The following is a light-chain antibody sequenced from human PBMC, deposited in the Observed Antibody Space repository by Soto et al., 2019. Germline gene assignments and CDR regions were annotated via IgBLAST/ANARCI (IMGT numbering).Light chain of an antibody. J-gene: IGKJ4*01. CDR3: QQYNSYSPGFT. CDR2: KAS. Sequence: DIQMTQSPSTLSASVGDRVTITCRASQSINSWLAWYQQKPGKAPKLLIYKASSLESGVPSRFRGSGSGTEFTLTISSLQPDDFATYYCQQYNSYSPGFTFGGGTKVEIK. V-gene: IGKV1-5*03. CDR1: QSINSW.